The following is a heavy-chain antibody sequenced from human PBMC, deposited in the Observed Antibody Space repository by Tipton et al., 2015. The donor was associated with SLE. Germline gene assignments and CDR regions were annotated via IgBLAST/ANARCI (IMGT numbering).Heavy chain of an antibody. CDR1: GGSISGSNYY. J-gene: IGHJ5*02. V-gene: IGHV4-39*01. CDR3: ARHDTNYGRNWFDP. CDR2: ITNNGNT. Sequence: LRLSCTVSGGSISGSNYYWDWIRQPPGKGPEWTGRITNNGNTYYIPSLQSRVTMSVDTSKNHFSLKLSSVTAADTAVYYCARHDTNYGRNWFDPWGQGTLVTVSS. D-gene: IGHD2-8*01.